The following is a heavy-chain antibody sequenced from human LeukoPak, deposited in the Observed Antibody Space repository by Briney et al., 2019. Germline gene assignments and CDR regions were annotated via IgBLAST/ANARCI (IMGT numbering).Heavy chain of an antibody. CDR3: AREFIGSWYWDS. D-gene: IGHD6-13*01. CDR1: GFSLSKYN. CDR2: ISSGGSCI. V-gene: IGHV3-21*01. J-gene: IGHJ4*02. Sequence: GGSLRLSCAASGFSLSKYNMNWVRQAPGKGLEWVSSISSGGSCIYYADSVRGRFTISRDNTKNSLYLQMNSLRAEDTAVYLCAREFIGSWYWDSWGQGTLVTVSS.